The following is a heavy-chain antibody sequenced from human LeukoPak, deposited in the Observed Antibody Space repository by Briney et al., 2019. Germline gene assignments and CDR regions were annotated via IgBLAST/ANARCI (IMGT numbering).Heavy chain of an antibody. D-gene: IGHD4-17*01. J-gene: IGHJ4*02. CDR2: IYTSGST. CDR3: AGLRSLWNYFDY. V-gene: IGHV4-4*07. Sequence: SETLSPTCTVSGGSISSYYWSWIRQPAGKGLEWIGRIYTSGSTNYNPSLKSRVTMSVDTSKNQFSLKLSSVTAADTAVYYCAGLRSLWNYFDYWGQGTLVTVSS. CDR1: GGSISSYY.